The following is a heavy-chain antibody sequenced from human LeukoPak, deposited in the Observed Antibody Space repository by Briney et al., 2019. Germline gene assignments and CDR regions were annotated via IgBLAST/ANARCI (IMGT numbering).Heavy chain of an antibody. CDR2: INSDGSIT. J-gene: IGHJ4*02. CDR3: ATEHHYYDSSGYYLHDY. Sequence: GGSLRLSCAASAFTFSSYWMHWVRQAPGKGLVWVSRINSDGSITNYADSVKGRFTISRDNAKNTLYLQMNSLRAEDTAVYYCATEHHYYDSSGYYLHDYWGQGTLVTVSS. V-gene: IGHV3-74*01. D-gene: IGHD3-22*01. CDR1: AFTFSSYW.